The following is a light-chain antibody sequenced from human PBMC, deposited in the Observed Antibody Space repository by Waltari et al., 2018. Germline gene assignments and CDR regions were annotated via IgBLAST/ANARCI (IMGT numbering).Light chain of an antibody. CDR3: QSYDGTNWV. CDR1: SGSIATNY. CDR2: EDH. V-gene: IGLV6-57*02. Sequence: NFMLTQPHSVSESPAKTVTIPCSGSSGSIATNYVQWYQQRPGSAPNTVIYEDHQRPSGVPYRFSGSIDSSSNSASLTISGLKTEDEADYYCQSYDGTNWVFGGGTKLTVL. J-gene: IGLJ3*02.